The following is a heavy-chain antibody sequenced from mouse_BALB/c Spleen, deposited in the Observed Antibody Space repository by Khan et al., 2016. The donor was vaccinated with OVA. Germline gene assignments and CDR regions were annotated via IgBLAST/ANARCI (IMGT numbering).Heavy chain of an antibody. V-gene: IGHV1-4*01. J-gene: IGHJ3*01. CDR2: INPSSGYT. D-gene: IGHD4-1*01. CDR1: GYTFTSYT. CDR3: AREGTGAWFAY. Sequence: QVQLKQPGAELARPGASVKMSCKASGYTFTSYTMHWVKQRPGQGLEWIGYINPSSGYTNYNQKFKDKATLTADKSSSTAYMQLSSLTSEDSAVYYCAREGTGAWFAYWGQGTLVTVSA.